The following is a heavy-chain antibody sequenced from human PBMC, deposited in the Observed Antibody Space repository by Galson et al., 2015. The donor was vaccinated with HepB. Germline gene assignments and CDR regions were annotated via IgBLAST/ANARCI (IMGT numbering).Heavy chain of an antibody. CDR3: ARGPKYSSSPIDY. V-gene: IGHV3-66*01. CDR1: GFTVSSNY. CDR2: IYSGGST. D-gene: IGHD6-13*01. Sequence: SLRLSCAASGFTVSSNYTSWVRQAPGKGLEWVSVIYSGGSTYYADSVKGRFTISRDNSKNTLYLQMNSLRAEDTAVYYCARGPKYSSSPIDYWGQGALVTLAS. J-gene: IGHJ4*02.